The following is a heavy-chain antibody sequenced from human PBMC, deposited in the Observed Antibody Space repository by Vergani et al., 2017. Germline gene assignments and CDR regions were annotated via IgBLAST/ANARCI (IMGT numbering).Heavy chain of an antibody. V-gene: IGHV3-74*03. D-gene: IGHD3-9*01. CDR3: ARARCIETCYMSNWLDS. J-gene: IGHJ5*01. CDR2: IKSDGSIT. CDR1: GFSFGDYA. Sequence: EMQLLESGGGLVKPGGSLRLSCAASGFSFGDYAMTWVRQAPGKGLLWVSRIKSDGSITAYADSVKGRFTISRDNAQNTLYLQMNSLRVEDTGVYYCARARCIETCYMSNWLDSWGQGTLVTVSS.